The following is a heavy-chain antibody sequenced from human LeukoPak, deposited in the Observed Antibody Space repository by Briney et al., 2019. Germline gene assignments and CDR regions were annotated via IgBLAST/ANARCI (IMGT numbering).Heavy chain of an antibody. CDR3: AGGGPGYSSFL. J-gene: IGHJ4*02. D-gene: IGHD6-19*01. CDR2: INHSGST. CDR1: GGSFSVYY. Sequence: SETLSLTCAVYGGSFSVYYWSWIRQPPGKGLEYIGEINHSGSTNYNPSLKSRVTISADTSKNQFSLILRSVTAADTAVYYCAGGGPGYSSFLWGQGTLVSVSS. V-gene: IGHV4-34*01.